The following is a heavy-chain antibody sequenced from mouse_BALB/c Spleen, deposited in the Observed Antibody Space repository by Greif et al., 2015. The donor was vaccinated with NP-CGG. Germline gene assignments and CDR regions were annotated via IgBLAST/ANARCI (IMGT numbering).Heavy chain of an antibody. CDR2: INPSTGYT. CDR3: ARKYGNYFDY. Sequence: QVQLQQSGAELAKPGASVKMSCKASGYTFTNYWMHWVKQRPGQGLEWIGYINPSTGYTEYNQKFKDKATLTADKSSSTAYMQLSSLTSEDSAVYYCARKYGNYFDYWGQGTTLTVSS. J-gene: IGHJ2*01. CDR1: GYTFTNYW. V-gene: IGHV1-7*01. D-gene: IGHD2-10*02.